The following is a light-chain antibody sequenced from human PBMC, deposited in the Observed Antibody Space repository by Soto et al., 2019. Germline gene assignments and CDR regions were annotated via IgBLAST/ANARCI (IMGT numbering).Light chain of an antibody. CDR1: QSVTSRL. CDR3: QQYGSSPRT. J-gene: IGKJ2*01. V-gene: IGKV3-20*01. CDR2: GAS. Sequence: EIVLTQSPGTLSLSPGERATLSCRASQSVTSRLLAWYQQKAGQAPRLLISGASTRATGIPDRFSGSGSGTDFTLTISRLEPEDLAVYYCQQYGSSPRTFGQGTKLEIK.